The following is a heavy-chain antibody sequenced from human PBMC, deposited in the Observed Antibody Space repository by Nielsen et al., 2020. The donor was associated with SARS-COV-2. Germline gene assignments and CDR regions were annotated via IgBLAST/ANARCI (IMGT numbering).Heavy chain of an antibody. J-gene: IGHJ6*03. Sequence: GGSLRLSCAASGFTFSSYAMSWVRQAPGKGLEWVSAISGSGGSTYYADSVKGRFTISRDNSKNTLYLQMNSLRAEDTAVYYCAKGYGGNNYYYYMDVWGKGTTVTVSS. D-gene: IGHD4-23*01. CDR2: ISGSGGST. CDR1: GFTFSSYA. V-gene: IGHV3-23*01. CDR3: AKGYGGNNYYYYMDV.